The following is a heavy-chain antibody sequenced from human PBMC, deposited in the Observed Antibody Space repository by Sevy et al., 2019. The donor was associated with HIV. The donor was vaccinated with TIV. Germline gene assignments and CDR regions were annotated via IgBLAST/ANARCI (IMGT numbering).Heavy chain of an antibody. CDR3: AKDRVSVFGVVVTFDS. CDR2: ISGSGYAT. CDR1: GFTFDSYA. Sequence: GESLKISCAASGFTFDSYAMHWVRQVAGKGLEWVSTISGSGYATYYTDSVKGRFIISRDTYRNSLYLQMNSLRVEDSAVYFCAKDRVSVFGVVVTFDSWGQGTLVTVSS. V-gene: IGHV3-23*01. J-gene: IGHJ4*02. D-gene: IGHD3-3*02.